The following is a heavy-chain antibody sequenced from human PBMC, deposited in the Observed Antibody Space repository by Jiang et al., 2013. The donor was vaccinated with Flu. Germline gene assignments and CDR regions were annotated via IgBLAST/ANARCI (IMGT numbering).Heavy chain of an antibody. D-gene: IGHD3-10*01. CDR1: GFTFSNAW. V-gene: IGHV3-15*07. CDR3: TTVLWFGELLLDP. Sequence: QLLESGGGLVEPGGSLRLSCEASGFTFSNAWMNWVRQAPGKGLEWVGRIKSKANGGTTDYAAPVKGRFTISRDDSKNTVDLQMNSLKSEDTAVYHCTTVLWFGELLLDPWGQGTLVTVSS. CDR2: IKSKANGGTT. J-gene: IGHJ5*02.